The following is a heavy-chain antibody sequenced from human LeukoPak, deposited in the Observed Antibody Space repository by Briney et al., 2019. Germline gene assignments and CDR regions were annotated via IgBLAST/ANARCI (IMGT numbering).Heavy chain of an antibody. V-gene: IGHV3-30-3*01. CDR1: GLTFSSYA. CDR2: ISYDGSNK. J-gene: IGHJ4*02. D-gene: IGHD2-2*01. CDR3: ARGPPSIVVVPAAIDY. Sequence: PGPSLRLSCAVSGLTFSSYAMHWVRQAPGKGLEWVAVISYDGSNKYYADSVKGRFTISRDNSKNTLYLQMNSLRAEDTAVYYCARGPPSIVVVPAAIDYWGQRTLVTVSS.